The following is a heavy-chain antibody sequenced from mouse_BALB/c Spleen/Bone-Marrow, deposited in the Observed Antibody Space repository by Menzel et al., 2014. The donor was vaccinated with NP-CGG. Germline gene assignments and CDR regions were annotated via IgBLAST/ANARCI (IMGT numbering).Heavy chain of an antibody. CDR1: GYTFSNYW. CDR2: IYPGNSDT. J-gene: IGHJ2*01. Sequence: DVKLQESGTVLARPGAAVKMSCKASGYTFSNYWMHWVKQRPGQGLEWIGTIYPGNSDTTYNRKFKGKAKLTAVTSTSTAYMELSSLTNEDSAVYYCTTLARNYFDYWGQGTTLTVSS. CDR3: TTLARNYFDY. V-gene: IGHV1-5*01.